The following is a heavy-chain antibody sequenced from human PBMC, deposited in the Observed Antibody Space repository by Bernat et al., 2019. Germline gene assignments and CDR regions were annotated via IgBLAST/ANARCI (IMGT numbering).Heavy chain of an antibody. V-gene: IGHV3-73*01. D-gene: IGHD3-16*01. CDR2: IRSKANSYAT. CDR3: TGGSLYYFDY. J-gene: IGHJ4*02. Sequence: EVQLVESGGGLVQPGGSLKLSCAASGFTFSGSAMHWVRQASGKGLEWVGRIRSKANSYATAYAASVKGRFTISRDDSKNTACLQMNSLKTEDTAVYYCTGGSLYYFDYWGQGTLVTVSS. CDR1: GFTFSGSA.